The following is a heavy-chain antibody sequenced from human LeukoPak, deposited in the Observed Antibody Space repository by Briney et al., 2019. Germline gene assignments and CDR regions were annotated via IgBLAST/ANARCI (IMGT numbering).Heavy chain of an antibody. J-gene: IGHJ4*02. V-gene: IGHV3-33*01. Sequence: GGSLRLSCAASGFTFSSYGMHWVRQAPGKGLDWVALIWYDGSNRYYADSVKGRFTISRDTSKNTLYLQMNSLRAEDTAVYYCARASDHYDTYPDSWGQGTLVTVSS. D-gene: IGHD3-22*01. CDR3: ARASDHYDTYPDS. CDR1: GFTFSSYG. CDR2: IWYDGSNR.